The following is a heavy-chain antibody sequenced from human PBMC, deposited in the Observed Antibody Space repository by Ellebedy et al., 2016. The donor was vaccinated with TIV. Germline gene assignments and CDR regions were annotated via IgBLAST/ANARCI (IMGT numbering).Heavy chain of an antibody. J-gene: IGHJ4*02. CDR1: GFTFSSYA. V-gene: IGHV3-30-3*01. CDR3: AVSTSFDY. Sequence: GESLKISCAASGFTFSSYAMHWVRQAPGKGLEWVAVISYDGSNKYYADSVKGRFTISRDNSKNTLYLQMNSLRAEDTAVYYCAVSTSFDYWGQGTLVTVSS. CDR2: ISYDGSNK. D-gene: IGHD3-16*02.